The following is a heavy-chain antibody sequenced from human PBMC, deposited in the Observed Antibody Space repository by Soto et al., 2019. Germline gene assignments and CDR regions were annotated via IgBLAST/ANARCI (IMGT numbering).Heavy chain of an antibody. Sequence: QVQLQESGPGLVKPSGTLSLTCAVSGGSINSSDWWSWVRQPPGKGLEWIGEIYHSGTTNYNPSRKSPVTISLDKSKRPFSLKLSSVTAADAAVYYCRSITCKSGLYCYFDLWSGGTLVTVSS. CDR3: RSITCKSGLYCYFDL. V-gene: IGHV4-4*02. CDR1: GGSINSSDW. J-gene: IGHJ2*01. CDR2: IYHSGTT.